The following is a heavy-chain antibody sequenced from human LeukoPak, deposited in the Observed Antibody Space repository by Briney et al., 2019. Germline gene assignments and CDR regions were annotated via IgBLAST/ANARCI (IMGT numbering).Heavy chain of an antibody. V-gene: IGHV4-59*01. D-gene: IGHD3-9*01. CDR2: IYYSGST. CDR1: GGSISSYY. J-gene: IGHJ3*02. Sequence: SETLSLTCTVSGGSISSYYWSWLRQPPGKGLEWIGYIYYSGSTNYNPSLKSRVTISVDTSKNQFSLKLSSVTAADTAVYYCARAELRYFDWLLFGAFDIWGQGTMVTVSS. CDR3: ARAELRYFDWLLFGAFDI.